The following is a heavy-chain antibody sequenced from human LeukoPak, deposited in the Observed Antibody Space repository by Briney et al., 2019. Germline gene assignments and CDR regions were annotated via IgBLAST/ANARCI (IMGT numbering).Heavy chain of an antibody. D-gene: IGHD6-19*01. CDR3: ARGYSGWYYYFDY. V-gene: IGHV4-34*01. CDR1: GGSFSGYY. CDR2: INHSGST. J-gene: IGHJ4*02. Sequence: PSETLSLTCAVYGGSFSGYYWSWIRQPPGKGPEWIGEINHSGSTNYNPSLKSRVTISVDTSKNQFSLKLSSVTAADTAVYYCARGYSGWYYYFDYWGQGTLVTVSS.